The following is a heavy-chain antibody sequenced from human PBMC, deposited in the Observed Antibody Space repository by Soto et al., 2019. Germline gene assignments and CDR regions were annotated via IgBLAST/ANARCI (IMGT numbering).Heavy chain of an antibody. CDR3: TKTEAGGGGNTHLEY. Sequence: QVQLVESGGGVVQPGRSLRLSCAASGFTFSSYAMHWVRQAPGKGLEWVAVIWYDGSSKYYADSVKGRFTISRDNSNNTASLHMSSRRAEDTAVYYCTKTEAGGGGNTHLEYWGQGTLVTVSP. V-gene: IGHV3-33*06. J-gene: IGHJ4*02. CDR2: IWYDGSSK. D-gene: IGHD2-15*01. CDR1: GFTFSSYA.